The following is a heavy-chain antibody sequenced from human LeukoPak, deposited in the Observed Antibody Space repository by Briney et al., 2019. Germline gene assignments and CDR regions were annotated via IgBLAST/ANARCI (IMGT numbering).Heavy chain of an antibody. Sequence: KPGGSLRLSCAASGFNFGAYTINWVRQAPGKGLEWVSCIFSRSESRLYADSVKGRFTISRDNAKNSLYLQVDSLRAEDTAVYYCARDFFHSTESRPFDYWGQGTLVTVSS. CDR2: IFSRSESR. D-gene: IGHD2/OR15-2a*01. V-gene: IGHV3-21*01. CDR3: ARDFFHSTESRPFDY. CDR1: GFNFGAYT. J-gene: IGHJ4*02.